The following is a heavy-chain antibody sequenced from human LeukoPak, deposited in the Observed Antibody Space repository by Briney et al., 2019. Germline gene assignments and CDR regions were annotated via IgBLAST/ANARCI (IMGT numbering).Heavy chain of an antibody. CDR3: TRDAPIAAAGPDY. CDR1: GFSFSDYY. Sequence: GGSLRLSCAASGFSFSDYYMSWIRQAPGKGLEWVSYISSSGSTIYYADSVKGRFTISRDNAKNSLYLQMNSLRAEDTAAYYCTRDAPIAAAGPDYWGQGTLVTVSS. V-gene: IGHV3-11*01. D-gene: IGHD6-13*01. CDR2: ISSSGSTI. J-gene: IGHJ4*02.